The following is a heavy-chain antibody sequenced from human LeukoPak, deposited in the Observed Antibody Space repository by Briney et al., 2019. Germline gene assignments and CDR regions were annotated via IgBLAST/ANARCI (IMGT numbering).Heavy chain of an antibody. Sequence: GGSLRLSCAASGFTFSNYAMHWVRQAPGKGLEWVAVISYDGTNKYYADSVKGRFTISRDNSKNTMYLQMNSLRAEDTAMHYCARAPMSYDSSGFGGAFDIWGQGTMVTVSS. V-gene: IGHV3-30-3*01. CDR3: ARAPMSYDSSGFGGAFDI. J-gene: IGHJ3*02. CDR2: ISYDGTNK. CDR1: GFTFSNYA. D-gene: IGHD3-22*01.